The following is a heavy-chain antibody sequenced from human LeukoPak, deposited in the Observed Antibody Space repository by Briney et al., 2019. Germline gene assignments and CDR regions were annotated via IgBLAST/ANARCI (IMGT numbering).Heavy chain of an antibody. J-gene: IGHJ6*03. CDR2: ISAYNGNT. V-gene: IGHV1-18*01. Sequence: ASVKVSCKASGYTFTSYGISWVRQAPGQGLEWMGWISAYNGNTNYAQKLQGRVTMTTDTSTSTAYMELRSLRSDDTAVYYCARLISGFGERKNYYYYMDVWGKGTTVTVSS. CDR3: ARLISGFGERKNYYYYMDV. D-gene: IGHD3-10*01. CDR1: GYTFTSYG.